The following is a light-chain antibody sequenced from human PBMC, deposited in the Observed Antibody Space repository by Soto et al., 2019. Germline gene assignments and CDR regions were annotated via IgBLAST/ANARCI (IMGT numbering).Light chain of an antibody. Sequence: QSVLTQPASVSGSPGQSITISCTGTSSVVGGYNYVCWYQHHPGKAPKLIISEVSNRPSGVSDRFSGSKSGNTASLTISGLQPEDEADYYCTSFTSSTTYVFXTGTKVTVL. CDR3: TSFTSSTTYV. J-gene: IGLJ1*01. CDR1: SSVVGGYNY. V-gene: IGLV2-14*01. CDR2: EVS.